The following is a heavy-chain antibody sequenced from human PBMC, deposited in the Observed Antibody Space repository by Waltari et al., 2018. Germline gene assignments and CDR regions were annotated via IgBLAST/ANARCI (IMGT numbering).Heavy chain of an antibody. Sequence: EVQLVESGGGLVQPGGSLRLSCAASGFTFSSYWMSWVRQATGKGLEWVANIKQDGSRKYYVDAVMGRFTITRDNAKNSLYLQRNSLRAEDTAVYYCARAHYDSSGGLMWGQGTLFTVSS. V-gene: IGHV3-7*01. CDR3: ARAHYDSSGGLM. CDR1: GFTFSSYW. J-gene: IGHJ4*02. CDR2: IKQDGSRK. D-gene: IGHD3-22*01.